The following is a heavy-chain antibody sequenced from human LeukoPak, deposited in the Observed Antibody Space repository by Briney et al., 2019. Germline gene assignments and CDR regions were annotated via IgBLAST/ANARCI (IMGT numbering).Heavy chain of an antibody. CDR1: GGSFSGYY. V-gene: IGHV4-34*01. Sequence: SETLSLTCAVYGGSFSGYYWSWIRQPPGKGLEWIGEINHSGSTNYNPPLKSRVTISVDTSKNQFSLKLSSVTAADTAVYYCARGQGDCSGGSCYLFDYWGQGTLVTVSS. CDR2: INHSGST. J-gene: IGHJ4*02. CDR3: ARGQGDCSGGSCYLFDY. D-gene: IGHD2-15*01.